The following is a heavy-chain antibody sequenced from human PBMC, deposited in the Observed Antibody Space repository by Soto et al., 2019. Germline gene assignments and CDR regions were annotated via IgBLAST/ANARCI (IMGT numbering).Heavy chain of an antibody. CDR1: GFTFSSYA. Sequence: GWSLRLSCAASGFTFSSYAMSWVRQAPGKGLEWVSAISGSGGSTYYADSVKGRFTISRDNSKNTLYLQMNSLRAEDTAVYYCAKVRFLESDAFDIWGQGTMVTVSS. CDR3: AKVRFLESDAFDI. D-gene: IGHD3-3*01. CDR2: ISGSGGST. J-gene: IGHJ3*02. V-gene: IGHV3-23*01.